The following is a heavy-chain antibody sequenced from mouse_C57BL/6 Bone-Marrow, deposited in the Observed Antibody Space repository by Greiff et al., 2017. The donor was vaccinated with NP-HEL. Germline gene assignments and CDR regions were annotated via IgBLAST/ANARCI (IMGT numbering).Heavy chain of an antibody. Sequence: VQLQQPGAELVKPGASVKLSCKASGYTFTSYWMHWVKQRPGQGLEWIGMIHPNSGSTNYNEKFKSKATLTVDKSSSTAYMQLSSLTSEDSAVYYCARYHLITTRVATWDYAMDYWGQGTSVTVSS. J-gene: IGHJ4*01. CDR3: ARYHLITTRVATWDYAMDY. CDR1: GYTFTSYW. CDR2: IHPNSGST. V-gene: IGHV1-64*01. D-gene: IGHD1-1*01.